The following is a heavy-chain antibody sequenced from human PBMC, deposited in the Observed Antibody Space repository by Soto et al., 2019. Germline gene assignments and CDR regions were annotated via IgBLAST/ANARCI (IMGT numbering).Heavy chain of an antibody. Sequence: QVQLQESGPGLVKPSETLSLNCTVSGGSISRYYWSWIRQPAGKGLEWIGRIYTTGNTNYNPSLKSRVTMSVDTSQNQISLKLSSVTAADTAVYYCARDQATRGGSYYYGMDVWGQGTTVTVSS. V-gene: IGHV4-4*07. CDR2: IYTTGNT. CDR3: ARDQATRGGSYYYGMDV. D-gene: IGHD2-2*01. CDR1: GGSISRYY. J-gene: IGHJ6*02.